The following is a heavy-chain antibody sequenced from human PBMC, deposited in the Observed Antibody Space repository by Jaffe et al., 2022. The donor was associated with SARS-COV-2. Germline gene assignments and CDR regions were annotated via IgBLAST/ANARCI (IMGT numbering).Heavy chain of an antibody. CDR2: IYYSGST. CDR1: GGSISSSSYY. J-gene: IGHJ4*02. D-gene: IGHD2-15*01. CDR3: ARTLGYCSGGSCYSGFYYFDY. Sequence: QLQLQESGPGLVKPSETLSLTCTVSGGSISSSSYYWGWIRQPPGKGLEWIGSIYYSGSTYYNPSLKSRVTISVDTSKNQFSLKLSSVTAADTAVYYCARTLGYCSGGSCYSGFYYFDYWGQGTLVTVSS. V-gene: IGHV4-39*01.